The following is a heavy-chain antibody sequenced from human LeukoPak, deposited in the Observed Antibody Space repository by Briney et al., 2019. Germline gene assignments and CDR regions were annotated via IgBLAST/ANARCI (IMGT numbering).Heavy chain of an antibody. CDR2: IKQDGSEK. D-gene: IGHD1-26*01. CDR3: AKDRGGSYTLSLDY. CDR1: GFTFTSYS. J-gene: IGHJ4*02. V-gene: IGHV3-7*03. Sequence: PGGSLRLSCAASGFTFTSYSMNWVRQAPGKGLEWVANIKQDGSEKYYVDSVKGRFTISRDNAKNSLYLQMNSLRAEDTAVYYCAKDRGGSYTLSLDYWGQGTLVTVSS.